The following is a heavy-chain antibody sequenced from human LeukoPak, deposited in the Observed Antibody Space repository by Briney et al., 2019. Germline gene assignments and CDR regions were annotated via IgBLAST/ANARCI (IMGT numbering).Heavy chain of an antibody. Sequence: PGGPLRLSCAASGFIFSSYWMHWVRQATGKGLVWVSRINSDGSSTIYADSVRGRFNISRDNSKNTLYLQMNSLRVDDTAVYYCARDVQGGYCSSASCYSDYWGQGTLVTVSS. CDR2: INSDGSST. CDR3: ARDVQGGYCSSASCYSDY. J-gene: IGHJ4*02. D-gene: IGHD2-2*01. CDR1: GFIFSSYW. V-gene: IGHV3-74*01.